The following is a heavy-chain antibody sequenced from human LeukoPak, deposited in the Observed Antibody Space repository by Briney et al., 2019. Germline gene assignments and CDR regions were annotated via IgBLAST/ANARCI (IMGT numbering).Heavy chain of an antibody. CDR2: IYYSGST. CDR3: ASEKEDIVVVPAAPSLTYSSF. J-gene: IGHJ4*02. D-gene: IGHD2-2*01. CDR1: GGSISSYY. Sequence: SETLSLTCTVSGGSISSYYWSWIRQPPGKGLEWIGYIYYSGSTYYNPSLKSRVTISVDTSKNQFSLKLSSVTAADTAVYYCASEKEDIVVVPAAPSLTYSSFWGQGTLVTVSS. V-gene: IGHV4-59*08.